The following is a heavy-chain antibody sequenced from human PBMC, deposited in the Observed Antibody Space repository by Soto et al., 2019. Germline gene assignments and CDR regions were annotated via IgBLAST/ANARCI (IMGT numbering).Heavy chain of an antibody. J-gene: IGHJ4*02. CDR3: SRHAYYGSGSYYAHY. Sequence: EVQLVQSGAEVKKPGESLKISCKGSGYNFANYWIGWVRQMPGKGLEWMGIIYPSDSDIRYSPSFQGQVTISADKSITTAYLQWSSLKASDTAMYYCSRHAYYGSGSYYAHYWGQGTLVTVSS. CDR1: GYNFANYW. CDR2: IYPSDSDI. D-gene: IGHD3-10*01. V-gene: IGHV5-51*01.